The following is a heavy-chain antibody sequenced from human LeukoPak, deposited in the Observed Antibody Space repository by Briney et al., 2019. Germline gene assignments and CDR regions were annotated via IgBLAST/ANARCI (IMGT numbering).Heavy chain of an antibody. CDR3: ARVYGDYVGY. V-gene: IGHV3-7*01. CDR2: IKQDGSEK. J-gene: IGHJ4*02. Sequence: PGGSLRLSCAASGFTFSIYYMSWVRQAPGKGLEWVANIKQDGSEKYYVDSVRGRFTISRDNAKNSLYLQMNSLRAEDTALYYCARVYGDYVGYWGQGTLVTASS. CDR1: GFTFSIYY. D-gene: IGHD4-17*01.